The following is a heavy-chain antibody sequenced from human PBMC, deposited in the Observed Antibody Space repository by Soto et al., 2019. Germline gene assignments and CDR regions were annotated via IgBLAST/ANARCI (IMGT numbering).Heavy chain of an antibody. CDR1: GVTFSNYA. Sequence: HPWGSMKLSSAASGVTFSNYAMSGVRQAPGKGLEWVSGVSNSGGTTYYADSVKGRFTISRDNSRSTMFLQMNSLRAEDTATYYSFNRPLWYGDVSFAMDVWGKGLTVTVSS. CDR2: VSNSGGTT. J-gene: IGHJ6*04. CDR3: FNRPLWYGDVSFAMDV. D-gene: IGHD3-10*01. V-gene: IGHV3-23*01.